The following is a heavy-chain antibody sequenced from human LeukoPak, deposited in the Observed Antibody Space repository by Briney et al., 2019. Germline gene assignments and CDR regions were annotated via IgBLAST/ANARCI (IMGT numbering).Heavy chain of an antibody. CDR3: AKDRGRYFDRTHFDY. Sequence: PGGSLRLSCAASGFTFDDYAMHWVRQAPGKGLEWVSGISWNSGSIGYADSVKGRFTISRDNAKNSLYLQMNSLRAEDTALYYCAKDRGRYFDRTHFDYWGQGTLVTVSS. V-gene: IGHV3-9*01. D-gene: IGHD3-9*01. CDR2: ISWNSGSI. CDR1: GFTFDDYA. J-gene: IGHJ4*02.